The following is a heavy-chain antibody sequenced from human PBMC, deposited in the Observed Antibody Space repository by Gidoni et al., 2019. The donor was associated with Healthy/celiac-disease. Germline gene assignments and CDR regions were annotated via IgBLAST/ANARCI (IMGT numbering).Heavy chain of an antibody. D-gene: IGHD1-26*01. Sequence: QVQLQESGPGLVKPSETLSLTCTVSGGPLSSYYWCWIRQPPGKGLEWIGYIYYSGSTNYNPSLKSRVTISVDTSKNQFSLKLSSVTAADTAVYYCARAVGATYYYYMDVWGKGTTVTVSS. CDR3: ARAVGATYYYYMDV. J-gene: IGHJ6*03. CDR1: GGPLSSYY. V-gene: IGHV4-59*01. CDR2: IYYSGST.